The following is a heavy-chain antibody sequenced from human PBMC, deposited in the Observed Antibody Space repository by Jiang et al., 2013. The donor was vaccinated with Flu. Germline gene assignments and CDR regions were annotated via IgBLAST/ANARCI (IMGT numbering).Heavy chain of an antibody. D-gene: IGHD6-19*01. V-gene: IGHV1-69*04. Sequence: GAEVKKPGSSVKVSCKASGGTFSSYAISWVRQAPGQGLEWMGRIIPILGIANYAQKFQGRVTITADKSTSTAYMELSSLRSEDTAVYYCARDLPFTVAGTEWNGAFDIWGQGTMVTVSS. CDR2: IIPILGIA. CDR3: ARDLPFTVAGTEWNGAFDI. J-gene: IGHJ3*02. CDR1: GGTFSSYA.